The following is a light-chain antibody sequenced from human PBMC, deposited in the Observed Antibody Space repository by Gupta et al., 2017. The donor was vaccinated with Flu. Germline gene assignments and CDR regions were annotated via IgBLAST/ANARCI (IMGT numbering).Light chain of an antibody. V-gene: IGLV6-57*01. CDR1: SGSIASNY. CDR3: QSDDGNSHVV. J-gene: IGLJ2*01. CDR2: EDN. Sequence: SGSIASNYVQWYQQRPGSFPTTVIYEDNQRPSGVPDRFSGSIDSSSNSASLTISGLKTEDEADYYCQSDDGNSHVVFGGGTKLTV.